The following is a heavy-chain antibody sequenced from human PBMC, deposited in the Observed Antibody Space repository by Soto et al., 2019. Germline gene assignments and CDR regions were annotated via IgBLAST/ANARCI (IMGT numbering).Heavy chain of an antibody. CDR3: ARKEYGSGHFEF. CDR1: GGCMVSMNG. D-gene: IGHD3-10*01. V-gene: IGHV4-4*02. J-gene: IGHJ4*02. CDR2: AFHTGGT. Sequence: PSGTLDLTCALSGGCMVSMNGVNLVRQAPGKGLEWIGEAFHTGGTNYNPSLKSRLTMSIDKSKNSFSLSLSSVTVADTAVYYCARKEYGSGHFEFWGQGIHVTVSS.